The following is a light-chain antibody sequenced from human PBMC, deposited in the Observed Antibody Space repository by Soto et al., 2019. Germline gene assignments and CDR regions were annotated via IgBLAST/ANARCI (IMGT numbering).Light chain of an antibody. J-gene: IGKJ2*02. CDR1: QFIGNW. V-gene: IGKV1-5*03. CDR2: KAS. CDR3: QQYNGT. Sequence: DIQMTQSTSTLSASVGDRVTITCRTSQFIGNWLAWYQQKPGKAPKLLIYKASSLESGVPSRFSGSGSGTEFTLTISSLQPDDFGIYYCQQYNGTFGQGTKLEIK.